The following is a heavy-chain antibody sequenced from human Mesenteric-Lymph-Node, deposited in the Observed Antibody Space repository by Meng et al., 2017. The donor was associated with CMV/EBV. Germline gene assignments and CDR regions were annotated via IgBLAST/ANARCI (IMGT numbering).Heavy chain of an antibody. Sequence: YDRSSSGVSVSWIRQPPGKALEWIGDIDDDGDPRYNPSLKSRVSISKDTSKNQVALKLTDVTAADTAIYYCVRDRSTLITEGPLDSWGQGTLVTVSS. V-gene: IGHV4-34*13. D-gene: IGHD1-1*01. CDR2: IDDDGDP. CDR3: VRDRSTLITEGPLDS. J-gene: IGHJ4*02. CDR1: DRSSSGVS.